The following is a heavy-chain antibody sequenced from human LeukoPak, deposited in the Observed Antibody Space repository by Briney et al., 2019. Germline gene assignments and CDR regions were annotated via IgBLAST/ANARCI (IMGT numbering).Heavy chain of an antibody. CDR3: ARTYGSGEGWFDP. V-gene: IGHV3-11*06. CDR2: ISSSSRYT. Sequence: GGSLRLSCAASGFTFSDYYMSWIRQAPGKGLEWVSYISSSSRYTNYADSVKGRFTISRDNAKNSLYLQMNSLRAEDTAVYYCARTYGSGEGWFDPWGQGTLVTVSS. CDR1: GFTFSDYY. D-gene: IGHD3-10*01. J-gene: IGHJ5*02.